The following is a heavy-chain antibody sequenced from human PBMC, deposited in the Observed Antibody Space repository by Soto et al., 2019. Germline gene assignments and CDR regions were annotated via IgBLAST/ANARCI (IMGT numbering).Heavy chain of an antibody. Sequence: SETLSLTCTVSGGSISSSSYYLGWIRQPPGKGLEWIGSIYYSGSTYYNPSLKSRVTISVDTSKNQFSLKLSSVTAADTAVYYCAQTTVTTDYWGQGTLVTVSS. J-gene: IGHJ4*02. CDR2: IYYSGST. CDR3: AQTTVTTDY. D-gene: IGHD4-17*01. V-gene: IGHV4-39*01. CDR1: GGSISSSSYY.